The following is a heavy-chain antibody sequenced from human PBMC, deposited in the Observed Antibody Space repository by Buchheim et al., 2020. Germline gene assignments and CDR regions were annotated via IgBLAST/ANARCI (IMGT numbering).Heavy chain of an antibody. CDR3: ARLIGDLEGPNDY. V-gene: IGHV4-34*01. D-gene: IGHD3-16*01. CDR1: GGSFSGYY. Sequence: QVQLQQWGAGLLKPSETLSLTCAVYGGSFSGYYWSWIRQPPGKGLEWIGEINHSGSTNYNPSLKSRVTISVDKSKHQFSLKLSSVTAADTAVYYCARLIGDLEGPNDYWGQGTL. CDR2: INHSGST. J-gene: IGHJ4*02.